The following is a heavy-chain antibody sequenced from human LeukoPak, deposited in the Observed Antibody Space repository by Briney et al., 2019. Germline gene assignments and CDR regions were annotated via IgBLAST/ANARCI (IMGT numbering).Heavy chain of an antibody. V-gene: IGHV1-46*01. Sequence: ASVKVSCTASGYTFTSYHMHWVRQAPGQGLEWMGLINLSGGSTTCAQRFQGRVTLTRDTSTSTVYMELSSLRSEDTAVYYCARGGGGMRLVGIGVHYYGMDVWGQGTTVTVSS. CDR3: ARGGGGMRLVGIGVHYYGMDV. CDR1: GYTFTSYH. J-gene: IGHJ6*02. D-gene: IGHD6-19*01. CDR2: INLSGGST.